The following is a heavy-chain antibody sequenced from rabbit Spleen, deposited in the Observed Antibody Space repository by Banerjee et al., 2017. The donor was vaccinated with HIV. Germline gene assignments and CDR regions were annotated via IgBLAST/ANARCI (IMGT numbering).Heavy chain of an antibody. CDR3: ARDAGNEYYDPDYFDL. CDR1: GVSFSDKDV. Sequence: EQLEESGGGLVKPEGSLTLTCKASGVSFSDKDVMCWVRQAPGKGLEWVACIWAGTTGDTYYATWASGRFTISKPSSTTVTLQMTGLTAADTATYFCARDAGNEYYDPDYFDLWGPGTLVTVS. J-gene: IGHJ4*01. V-gene: IGHV1S45*01. D-gene: IGHD4-2*01. CDR2: IWAGTTGDT.